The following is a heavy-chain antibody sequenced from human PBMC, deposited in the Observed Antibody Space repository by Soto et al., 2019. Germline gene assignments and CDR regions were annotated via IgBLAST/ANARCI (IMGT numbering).Heavy chain of an antibody. J-gene: IGHJ1*01. D-gene: IGHD2-15*01. V-gene: IGHV4-30-4*01. Sequence: QVQLQESGPGLVKPSQTLSLTCTVSGGSISSGDYYWSWIRQPPGKGLEWIGYIYYSGITYSNPSLKRRATRTVDASKHHLSMKLSSVTAADTAVYYCASEGYSSGGSCYSEYFQPWGQGTLVTVSS. CDR3: ASEGYSSGGSCYSEYFQP. CDR2: IYYSGIT. CDR1: GGSISSGDYY.